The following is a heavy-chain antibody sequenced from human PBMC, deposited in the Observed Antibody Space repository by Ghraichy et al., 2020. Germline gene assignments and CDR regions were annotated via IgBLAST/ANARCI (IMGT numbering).Heavy chain of an antibody. D-gene: IGHD1-26*01. V-gene: IGHV3-53*01. CDR2: LYTGGTT. CDR1: GFTVSGNY. CDR3: ARGRTLGAIIDY. Sequence: GGSLRLSCVVSGFTVSGNYMTWVRRALGKGLEWVSILYTGGTTYYADSVKGRFIISRDSSKSTLYLQMNSLRAEDTAVYYCARGRTLGAIIDYWGQGTLVTVSS. J-gene: IGHJ4*02.